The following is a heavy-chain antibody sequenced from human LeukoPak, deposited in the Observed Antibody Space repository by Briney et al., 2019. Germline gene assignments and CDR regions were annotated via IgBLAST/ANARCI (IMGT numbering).Heavy chain of an antibody. J-gene: IGHJ6*03. CDR2: INHGGST. Sequence: SETLSLTCAVYGGSFSGYYWSWIRQPPGKGLEWIGEINHGGSTNYNPSLKSRVTISVDTSKNQFSLKLSSVTAADTAVYYCTRHMDYDILTGYYPAMDVWGKGTTVTISS. D-gene: IGHD3-9*01. CDR1: GGSFSGYY. CDR3: TRHMDYDILTGYYPAMDV. V-gene: IGHV4-34*01.